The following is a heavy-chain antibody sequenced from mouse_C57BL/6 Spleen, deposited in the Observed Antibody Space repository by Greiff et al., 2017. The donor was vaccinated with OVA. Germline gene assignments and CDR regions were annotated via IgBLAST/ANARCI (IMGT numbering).Heavy chain of an antibody. CDR2: ISSGSSTI. CDR1: GFTFSDYG. Sequence: EVQLVESGGGLVKPGGSLKLSCAASGFTFSDYGMHWVRQAPEKGLEWVAYISSGSSTIYYADTVKGRFTISRDNAKNTLFLQMTSLRSEDTAMYHCAKGVYYDYDPYAMDYWGQGTSVTVSS. D-gene: IGHD2-4*01. V-gene: IGHV5-17*01. J-gene: IGHJ4*01. CDR3: AKGVYYDYDPYAMDY.